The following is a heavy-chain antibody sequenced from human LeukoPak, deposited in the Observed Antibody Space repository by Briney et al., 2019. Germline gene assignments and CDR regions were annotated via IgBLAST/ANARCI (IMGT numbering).Heavy chain of an antibody. Sequence: ASVKVSCKASGYTFTGYYMHWVRQATGQGLEWMGWMNPNSGNTGYAQKFQGRVTMTRNTSISTAYMELSSLRSEDTAVYYCARVPITMIVVVITRQGYYYGMDVWGQGTTVTVSS. CDR1: GYTFTGYY. D-gene: IGHD3-22*01. V-gene: IGHV1-8*02. CDR3: ARVPITMIVVVITRQGYYYGMDV. J-gene: IGHJ6*02. CDR2: MNPNSGNT.